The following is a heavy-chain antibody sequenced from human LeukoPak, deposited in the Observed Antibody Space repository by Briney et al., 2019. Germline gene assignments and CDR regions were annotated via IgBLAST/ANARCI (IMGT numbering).Heavy chain of an antibody. J-gene: IGHJ4*02. V-gene: IGHV4-59*01. CDR3: ARAGYCSSTSCYAGYFDY. D-gene: IGHD2-2*01. Sequence: KPSGTLSLTCTVSGGSLSSYYWSWIRQPPGKGLEWIWYIYYSGSTNYNPSLKSRVTISVDTSKNQFSLKLSSVTAADTAVYYCARAGYCSSTSCYAGYFDYWGQGTLVTVSS. CDR1: GGSLSSYY. CDR2: IYYSGST.